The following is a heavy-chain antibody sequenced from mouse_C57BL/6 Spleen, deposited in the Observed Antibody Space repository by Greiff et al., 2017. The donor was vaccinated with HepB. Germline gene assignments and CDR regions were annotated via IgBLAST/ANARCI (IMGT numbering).Heavy chain of an antibody. CDR2: IDPETGGT. CDR1: GYTFTDYE. J-gene: IGHJ1*03. CDR3: TKVYGNYDYWYFDV. V-gene: IGHV1-15*01. Sequence: VQLVESGAELVRPGASVTLSCKASGYTFTDYEMHWVKQTPVHGLEWIGAIDPETGGTAYNQKFKGKAILTADKSSSTAYMELRSLTSEVSAVYYCTKVYGNYDYWYFDVWGTGTTVTVSS. D-gene: IGHD2-1*01.